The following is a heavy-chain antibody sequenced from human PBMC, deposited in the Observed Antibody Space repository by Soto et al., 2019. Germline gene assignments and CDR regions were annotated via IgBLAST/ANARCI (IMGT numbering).Heavy chain of an antibody. CDR2: IYWDDDK. CDR1: GFSLSTHGVG. V-gene: IGHV2-5*02. Sequence: QITLKESGPTLVKPTQTLTLTCTFSGFSLSTHGVGVGWVRQPAGKALEWLALIYWDDDKRYSASLNSRLTIAKDPSKNHVGLTMTNMDPVDTATYYCAHAMLYCTGGSCSTWFDSWGQGTLVTVSS. CDR3: AHAMLYCTGGSCSTWFDS. J-gene: IGHJ5*01. D-gene: IGHD2-15*01.